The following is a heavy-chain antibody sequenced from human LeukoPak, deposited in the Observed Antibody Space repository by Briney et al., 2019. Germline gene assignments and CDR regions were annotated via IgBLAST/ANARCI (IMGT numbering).Heavy chain of an antibody. Sequence: KTSETLSLTCTVSGGSISSYYWSWFRQPPGKGLEWIGYIYYSGSTNYNPSLKSRVTISVDTSKNQFSLKLSSVTAADTAVYYCASGVDSSVDYWGQGTLVTVSS. CDR1: GGSISSYY. CDR3: ASGVDSSVDY. CDR2: IYYSGST. J-gene: IGHJ4*02. V-gene: IGHV4-59*01. D-gene: IGHD5-12*01.